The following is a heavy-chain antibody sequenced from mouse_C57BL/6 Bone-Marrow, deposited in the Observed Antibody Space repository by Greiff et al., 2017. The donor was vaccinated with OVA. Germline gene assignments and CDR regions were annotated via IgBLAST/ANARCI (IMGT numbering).Heavy chain of an antibody. D-gene: IGHD2-5*01. CDR1: GYTFTSYW. CDR2: INPSNGGT. V-gene: IGHV1-53*01. J-gene: IGHJ1*03. Sequence: QVQLQQPGPELVKPGASVKLSCKASGYTFTSYWMHWVKQRPGQGLEWIGNINPSNGGTNYNEKFKSKATMTVDKSSSTAYMQLSSLTSEDSACYYGARGASNPYWYFDVWGTGTTVTVSS. CDR3: ARGASNPYWYFDV.